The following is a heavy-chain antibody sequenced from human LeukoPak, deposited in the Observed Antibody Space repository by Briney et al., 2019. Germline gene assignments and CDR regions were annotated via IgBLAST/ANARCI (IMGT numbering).Heavy chain of an antibody. D-gene: IGHD5-12*01. V-gene: IGHV3-64D*06. Sequence: PGGSLRLSCSASGFTFSSYAMHWARQAPGKGLEYVSAISSNGGSTYYADSVKGRFTISRDNSKNTLYLQMSSLRAEDTAVYYCVKGNSGYVRRYFDYWGQGTLVTVSS. CDR1: GFTFSSYA. CDR3: VKGNSGYVRRYFDY. J-gene: IGHJ4*02. CDR2: ISSNGGST.